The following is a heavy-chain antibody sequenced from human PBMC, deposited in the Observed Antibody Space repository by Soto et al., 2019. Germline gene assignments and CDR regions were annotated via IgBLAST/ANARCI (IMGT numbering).Heavy chain of an antibody. J-gene: IGHJ4*02. Sequence: GGSLRLSCAASGFTFSNYAMSWVRQAPGKGLEWVSAISGGGENTYYADSVKGRLTISRDNSKNTLYLQMHSLRAEDTAIYYCSKESRTAAGTMGDYWGQGTLVTVSS. CDR2: ISGGGENT. CDR1: GFTFSNYA. V-gene: IGHV3-23*01. D-gene: IGHD6-13*01. CDR3: SKESRTAAGTMGDY.